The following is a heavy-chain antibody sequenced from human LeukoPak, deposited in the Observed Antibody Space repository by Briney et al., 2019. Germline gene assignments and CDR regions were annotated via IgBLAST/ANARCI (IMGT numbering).Heavy chain of an antibody. CDR1: GFTFSSYA. Sequence: GGSLRLSCAASGFTFSSYAMSWVRQAPGKGLERVSAISGSGGSTYYADSVKGRFTISRDNSKNTLYLQMNSLRAEDTAVYYCAKVSTETLHVTTWGQGALVTVSS. V-gene: IGHV3-23*01. CDR2: ISGSGGST. D-gene: IGHD4-17*01. CDR3: AKVSTETLHVTT. J-gene: IGHJ4*02.